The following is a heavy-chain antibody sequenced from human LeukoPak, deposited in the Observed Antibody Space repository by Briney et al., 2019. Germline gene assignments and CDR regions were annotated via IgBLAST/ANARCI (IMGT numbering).Heavy chain of an antibody. J-gene: IGHJ4*02. Sequence: GGSLRLSCAASGFTFSSYGMHWVRQAPGKGLEWVAVISYDGSNKYYADSVKGRFTISRDNSKNTLYLQMNSLRAEDTAVYYCFGYCSGGSCYITDYWGQGTLVTVSS. V-gene: IGHV3-30*03. D-gene: IGHD2-15*01. CDR1: GFTFSSYG. CDR3: FGYCSGGSCYITDY. CDR2: ISYDGSNK.